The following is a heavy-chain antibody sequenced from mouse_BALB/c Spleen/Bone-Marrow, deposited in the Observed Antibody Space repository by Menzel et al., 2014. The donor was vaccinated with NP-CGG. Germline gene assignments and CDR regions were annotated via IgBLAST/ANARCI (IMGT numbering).Heavy chain of an antibody. CDR2: ISNGGGST. J-gene: IGHJ4*01. Sequence: EVMLVESGGGLVQPGGSLKLSCATSGFTFSDYYMYWVRQTPEKRLEWVAYISNGGGSTYYPDTVKGRFTISRDNAKNTLYLQMSHLKSEDTAMYYCARQDYSYYYAMDYWGQGTSVTVSS. CDR1: GFTFSDYY. V-gene: IGHV5-12*02. D-gene: IGHD2-13*01. CDR3: ARQDYSYYYAMDY.